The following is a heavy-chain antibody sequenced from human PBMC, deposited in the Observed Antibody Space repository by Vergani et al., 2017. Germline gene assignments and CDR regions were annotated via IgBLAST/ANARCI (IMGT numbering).Heavy chain of an antibody. J-gene: IGHJ6*02. CDR1: GGTFSSYA. CDR2: IIPILGIA. V-gene: IGHV1-69*04. Sequence: QVQLVQSGAEVKKPGSSVKVSCKASGGTFSSYAISWVRQAPGQGLEWMGRIIPILGIANYAQKFQGRVTITADKSTSTAYMELSSLRSEDTAVYYCARSLQRAPYYYSYGMDVWGQGTTVTVSS. CDR3: ARSLQRAPYYYSYGMDV. D-gene: IGHD1-26*01.